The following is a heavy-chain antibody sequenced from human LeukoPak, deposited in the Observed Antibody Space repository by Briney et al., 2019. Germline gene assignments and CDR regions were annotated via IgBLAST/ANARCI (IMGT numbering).Heavy chain of an antibody. CDR2: INHSGNT. Sequence: SETLSLTCAVYGGTFSDFYWSWIRQPPPPGKGLEWIGEINHSGNTNYNPSLESRVTMSVDTSRKQFSLNLNSVTAADSGIYFCASWNARTHSHDDWGQGTLVTVSS. CDR1: GGTFSDFY. CDR3: ASWNARTHSHDD. J-gene: IGHJ4*02. D-gene: IGHD1-1*01. V-gene: IGHV4-34*01.